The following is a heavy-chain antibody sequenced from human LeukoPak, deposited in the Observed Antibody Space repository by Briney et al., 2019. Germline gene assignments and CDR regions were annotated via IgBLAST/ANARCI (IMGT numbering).Heavy chain of an antibody. D-gene: IGHD5-18*01. J-gene: IGHJ4*02. CDR1: GFTFDDYA. CDR2: ISWNSGSI. CDR3: AKDFSYSYAGFDY. V-gene: IGHV3-9*01. Sequence: GRSPRLSCAASGFTFDDYAMHWVRQAPGKGLEWVSGISWNSGSIGYADSVKGRFTISRDNAKNSLYLQMNSLRAEDTALYYCAKDFSYSYAGFDYWGQGTLVTVSS.